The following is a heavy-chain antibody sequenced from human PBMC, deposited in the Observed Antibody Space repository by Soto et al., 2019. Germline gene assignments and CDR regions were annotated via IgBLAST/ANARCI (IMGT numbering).Heavy chain of an antibody. Sequence: GGSLRLSCSASGFTFSSYAMHWVRQAPGKGLEYVSAISSNGGSTYYADSVKGRFTISRDNSKNTLYLQMSSLRAEDTAVYYCVKDPDLDGGYWSSFYWFDPWGQGTLVTVSS. V-gene: IGHV3-64D*08. CDR1: GFTFSSYA. D-gene: IGHD2-8*02. CDR2: ISSNGGST. CDR3: VKDPDLDGGYWSSFYWFDP. J-gene: IGHJ5*02.